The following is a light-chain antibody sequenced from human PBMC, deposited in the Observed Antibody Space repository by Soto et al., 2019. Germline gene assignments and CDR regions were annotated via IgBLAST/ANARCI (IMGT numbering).Light chain of an antibody. CDR2: DAS. CDR3: QQYHSYPPWT. CDR1: QSISSW. Sequence: DIQMTQSPSTLSASVGDRVTITCRASQSISSWLAWYQQKPGKAPKLLIYDASSLESGVPSRFSGRGSGTEFTLTISSLQPDDFATYYCQQYHSYPPWTFGQGTKVEIK. J-gene: IGKJ1*01. V-gene: IGKV1-5*01.